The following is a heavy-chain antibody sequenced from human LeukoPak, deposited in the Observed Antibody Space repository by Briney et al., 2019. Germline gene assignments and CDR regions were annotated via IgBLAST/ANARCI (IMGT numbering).Heavy chain of an antibody. CDR1: GFTFSSYD. CDR2: IGTAGDT. Sequence: GGSLRLSCAASGFTFSSYDMHWVRQATGKGLEWVSAIGTAGDTYYPGSVKGRFTISRENAKNSLYLQMNSLRAGDTAVYYCARDSAGDSSSWYSGMDVWGQGTTVTVSS. CDR3: ARDSAGDSSSWYSGMDV. D-gene: IGHD6-13*01. V-gene: IGHV3-13*01. J-gene: IGHJ6*02.